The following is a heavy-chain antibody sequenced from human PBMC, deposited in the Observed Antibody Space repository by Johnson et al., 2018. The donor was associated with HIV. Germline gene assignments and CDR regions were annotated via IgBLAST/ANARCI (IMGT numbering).Heavy chain of an antibody. V-gene: IGHV3-74*01. D-gene: IGHD4-11*01. CDR2: INKDGSDT. CDR3: ARHKGQQYDTLDI. J-gene: IGHJ3*02. CDR1: GFTLSNYW. Sequence: EQLVESGGGLAQPGGSLRLSCAATGFTLSNYWMHWVRQVPGKGLVWVSRINKDGSDTTYGDTVRGRFTISRDNSENTVYLQMDSLRAGDTAIYYCARHKGQQYDTLDIWGQGTVVTVSS.